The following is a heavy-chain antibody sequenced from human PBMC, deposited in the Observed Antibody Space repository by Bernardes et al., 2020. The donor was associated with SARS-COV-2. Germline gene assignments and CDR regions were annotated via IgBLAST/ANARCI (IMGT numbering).Heavy chain of an antibody. Sequence: GGSLRLSCVASGSSFSRSGMHWVRQAPGKGLVWVSRINVDGSSTSYADSVKGRFTISRDNAKSTLYLQMNSLSAEDTAVYYCARVPATANSFDYWGQGTLVTVSS. J-gene: IGHJ4*02. CDR1: GSSFSRSG. CDR3: ARVPATANSFDY. V-gene: IGHV3-74*01. CDR2: INVDGSST. D-gene: IGHD2-2*01.